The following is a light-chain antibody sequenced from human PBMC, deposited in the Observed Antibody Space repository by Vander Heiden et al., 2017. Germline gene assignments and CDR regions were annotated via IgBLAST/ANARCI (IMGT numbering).Light chain of an antibody. V-gene: IGKV1-39*01. J-gene: IGKJ2*01. Sequence: DIQMTQSPSSLSASVGDRVTITCRASQSISSYLNWYQQKPGKAPKLLIYAASSLQSGVPSRFSGSGSGTDFTLTISSLQPEDFATYYCQQRDSTPHTFGQATKLEIK. CDR2: AAS. CDR3: QQRDSTPHT. CDR1: QSISSY.